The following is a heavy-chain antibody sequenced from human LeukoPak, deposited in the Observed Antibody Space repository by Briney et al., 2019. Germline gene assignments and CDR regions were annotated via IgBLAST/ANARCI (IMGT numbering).Heavy chain of an antibody. J-gene: IGHJ6*03. D-gene: IGHD5-18*01. CDR3: AKPNTAMVYYYYYYYMDV. CDR1: GFTFSSYA. CDR2: ISGSGGST. V-gene: IGHV3-23*01. Sequence: PGGSLRLSCAASGFTFSSYAMSWVRQAPGKGLEWVSAISGSGGSTYYADSVKGRFTISRDNSKNTLYLQMNGLRAEDTAVYYCAKPNTAMVYYYYYYYMDVWGKGTTVTVSS.